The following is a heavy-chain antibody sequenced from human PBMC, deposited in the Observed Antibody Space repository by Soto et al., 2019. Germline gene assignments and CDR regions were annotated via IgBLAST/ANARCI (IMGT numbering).Heavy chain of an antibody. J-gene: IGHJ3*02. D-gene: IGHD2-21*02. CDR2: IIPIFGTA. V-gene: IGHV1-69*06. Sequence: QVQLVQSGAEVKKPGSSVKVSCKASGGTFSSYAISWVRQAPGQGLEWMGGIIPIFGTANYAQKFQGRVTITADKSTSTAYMELSSQRSEDTAVYYCARTRDNTLLNYAFGNWVQGTMVTV. CDR3: ARTRDNTLLNYAFGN. CDR1: GGTFSSYA.